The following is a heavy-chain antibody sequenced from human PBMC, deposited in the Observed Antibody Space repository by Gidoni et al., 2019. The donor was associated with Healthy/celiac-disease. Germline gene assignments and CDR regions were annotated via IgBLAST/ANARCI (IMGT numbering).Heavy chain of an antibody. D-gene: IGHD3-3*01. CDR3: ARGYDFWSGTDY. V-gene: IGHV3-74*01. J-gene: IGHJ4*02. Sequence: VQLGESGGGLVQPGGSLRLSCAASGFTFSIYWMHWVRRAPGKGLVWVSRINSDGSSTSYADSVKGRFTSSRDNAKNTLYLQMNSRRAEDTAVYYCARGYDFWSGTDYWGQGTLVTVSS. CDR2: INSDGSST. CDR1: GFTFSIYW.